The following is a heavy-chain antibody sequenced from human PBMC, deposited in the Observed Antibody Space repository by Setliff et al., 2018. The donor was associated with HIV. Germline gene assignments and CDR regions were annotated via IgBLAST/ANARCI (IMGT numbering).Heavy chain of an antibody. D-gene: IGHD6-13*01. CDR1: GYTLTELS. V-gene: IGHV1-24*01. J-gene: IGHJ1*01. CDR2: FDPEDGET. CDR3: ATDPGYSSTWYSESFQH. Sequence: ASVKVSCKISGYTLTELSIHWVRQAPGKGLEWMANFDPEDGETLYAQKFQGRLTMTEDTSTDTAYMELSSLRSDDTAMYYCATDPGYSSTWYSESFQHWGQGTVVTVSS.